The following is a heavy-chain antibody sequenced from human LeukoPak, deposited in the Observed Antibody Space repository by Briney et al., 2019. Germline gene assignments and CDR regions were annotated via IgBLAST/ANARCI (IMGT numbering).Heavy chain of an antibody. CDR2: IYYSGST. Sequence: SETLSLTCTVSGGSISSYYWSWVRQPPGKGLEGIGDIYYSGSTNYNPSLMSRVTISVDTSNLQFSLKLSSVTAADAAVYYCARGGGTLWYFYLWGRGTLVTVGS. CDR1: GGSISSYY. CDR3: ARGGGTLWYFYL. J-gene: IGHJ2*01. D-gene: IGHD3-10*01. V-gene: IGHV4-59*01.